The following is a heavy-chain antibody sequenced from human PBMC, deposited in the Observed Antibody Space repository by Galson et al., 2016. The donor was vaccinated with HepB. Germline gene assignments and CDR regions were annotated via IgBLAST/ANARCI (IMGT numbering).Heavy chain of an antibody. CDR3: ARDGTSSYVSRGYYLRMFLSDHYYDYMDG. J-gene: IGHJ6*03. CDR1: GFSFNIYG. V-gene: IGHV3-30-3*01. CDR2: VSHHGGIK. D-gene: IGHD3-22*01. Sequence: SLRLSCAASGFSFNIYGMHWVRQAPGKGLEWVAVVSHHGGIKYYADSVKDRFTISRDNSENTLSLQMSSLRPDDTAVYYCARDGTSSYVSRGYYLRMFLSDHYYDYMDGWGRGTTVTVSS.